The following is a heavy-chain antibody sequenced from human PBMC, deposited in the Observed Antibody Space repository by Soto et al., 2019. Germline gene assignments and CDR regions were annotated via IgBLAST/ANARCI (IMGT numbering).Heavy chain of an antibody. Sequence: GGSLRLSCAASGFTVSSNYMSWVRQAPGKGLEWVSVIYSGGSTYYADSVKGRFTISRDNSKNTLYLQMNSLRAEDTAVYYCARAPPGRGAIGVMDVWGQGTTVTVSS. CDR2: IYSGGST. V-gene: IGHV3-53*01. J-gene: IGHJ6*02. CDR3: ARAPPGRGAIGVMDV. CDR1: GFTVSSNY. D-gene: IGHD3-16*02.